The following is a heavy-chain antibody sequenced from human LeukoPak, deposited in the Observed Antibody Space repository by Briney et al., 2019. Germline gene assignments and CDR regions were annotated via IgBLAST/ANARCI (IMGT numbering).Heavy chain of an antibody. V-gene: IGHV5-51*01. D-gene: IGHD5-12*01. CDR2: IYPGDSDT. Sequence: GESLKISCKGSGYSFTSYWIGWVRQMPGKGLEWMGIIYPGDSDTRYSPSFQGQVTISADKSISTAYLQWSSLKASDTAMYYCARQPDSGYGINWFDPWGQGTLVTVPS. CDR3: ARQPDSGYGINWFDP. J-gene: IGHJ5*02. CDR1: GYSFTSYW.